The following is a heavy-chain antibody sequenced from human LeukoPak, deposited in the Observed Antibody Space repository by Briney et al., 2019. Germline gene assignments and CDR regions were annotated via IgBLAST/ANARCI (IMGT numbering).Heavy chain of an antibody. CDR3: ARDYGSGSYGDTGSPAFDI. D-gene: IGHD3-10*01. CDR2: INPSGGST. J-gene: IGHJ3*02. Sequence: ASVKVSCKASGYTFTSYYMHWVRQAPGQGLEWMGIINPSGGSTSYAQKFQGRVTMTRDTSTSTVYMELSSLRSDDTAVYYCARDYGSGSYGDTGSPAFDIWGQGTMVTVSS. V-gene: IGHV1-46*01. CDR1: GYTFTSYY.